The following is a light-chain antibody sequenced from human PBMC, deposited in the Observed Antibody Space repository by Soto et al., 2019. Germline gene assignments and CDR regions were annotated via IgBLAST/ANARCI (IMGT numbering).Light chain of an antibody. CDR3: QQYDNWPLT. V-gene: IGKV3-15*01. Sequence: EIVMTQSPATLSVSPGERATLSCRASQNVRSNLAWYQQKPGQAPRLLIYGASTRATGIPARFSGRGSGTEFILTISSLQSEDFAAYFCQQYDNWPLTFGGGTKVDIK. CDR2: GAS. CDR1: QNVRSN. J-gene: IGKJ4*01.